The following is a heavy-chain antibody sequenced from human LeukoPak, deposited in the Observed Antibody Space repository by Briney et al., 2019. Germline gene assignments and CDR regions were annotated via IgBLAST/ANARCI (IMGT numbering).Heavy chain of an antibody. CDR3: ARDFNRIVGATTWFDP. CDR2: ISSSSSYI. J-gene: IGHJ5*02. V-gene: IGHV3-21*01. Sequence: GGSLRLPCVASGFTFSSYSMNWVRQAPGKGLEWVSSISSSSSYIYYADSVKGRFTISRDNAKNSLYLQMNSLRAEDTAVYYCARDFNRIVGATTWFDPWGQGTLVTVSS. D-gene: IGHD1-26*01. CDR1: GFTFSSYS.